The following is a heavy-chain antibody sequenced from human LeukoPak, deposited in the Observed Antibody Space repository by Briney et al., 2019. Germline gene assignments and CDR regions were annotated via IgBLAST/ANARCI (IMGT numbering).Heavy chain of an antibody. D-gene: IGHD2-21*02. CDR2: ISSNGGST. V-gene: IGHV3-64*01. J-gene: IGHJ4*02. Sequence: GGSLRLSCAASGFTFSSYAMHWVRQAPGKGLEYVSAISSNGGSTYYANSVKGRFTISRDNSKNTLYLQMGSLRAEDMAVYYCARDTGDWYFDYWGQGTLVTVSS. CDR1: GFTFSSYA. CDR3: ARDTGDWYFDY.